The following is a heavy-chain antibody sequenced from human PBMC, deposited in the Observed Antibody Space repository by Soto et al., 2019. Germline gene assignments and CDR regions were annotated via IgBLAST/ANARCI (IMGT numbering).Heavy chain of an antibody. CDR3: AKGGWCEN. D-gene: IGHD2-8*01. J-gene: IGHJ4*02. CDR1: GFTFSSSR. V-gene: IGHV3-23*01. Sequence: PGGSLRLSCAASGFTFSSSRMSWFRQAPGKGLVWVSTIDTGVGSTYYADSVKGRFTISRDNSKHTLYLQMDSLRAEDTAVYYCAKGGWCENWGQGTLVTVSS. CDR2: IDTGVGST.